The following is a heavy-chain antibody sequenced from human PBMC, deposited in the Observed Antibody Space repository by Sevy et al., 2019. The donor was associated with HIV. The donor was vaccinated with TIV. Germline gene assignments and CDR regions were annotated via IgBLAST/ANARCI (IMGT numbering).Heavy chain of an antibody. Sequence: GGSLRLSCSASGFTFRSFSMHWVRQAPGKGLEWVAVISYHGRDKFYADSVKGRSTISRDNSKNILYLQMVSLRAEDTAVYYCAKDFTGYNGMDVWGQGTMVTVSS. V-gene: IGHV3-30-3*02. CDR3: AKDFTGYNGMDV. CDR1: GFTFRSFS. D-gene: IGHD3-9*01. CDR2: ISYHGRDK. J-gene: IGHJ6*02.